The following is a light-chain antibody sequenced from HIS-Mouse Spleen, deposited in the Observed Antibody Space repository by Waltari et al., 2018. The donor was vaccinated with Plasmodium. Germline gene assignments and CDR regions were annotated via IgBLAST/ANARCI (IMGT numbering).Light chain of an antibody. CDR1: ALPKKY. CDR3: YSTDSSGNHRG. V-gene: IGLV3-10*01. J-gene: IGLJ3*02. CDR2: EDS. Sequence: SYELTQPPSVSVSPGQTARITCSGDALPKKYAYWYQQKSGQAPVLVIYEDSKRPAGIPGICSGSSSGTMATLTISGAQVEDEADYYWYSTDSSGNHRGFGGGTKLTVL.